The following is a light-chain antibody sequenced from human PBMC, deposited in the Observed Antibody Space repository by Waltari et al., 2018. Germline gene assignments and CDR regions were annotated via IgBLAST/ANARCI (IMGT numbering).Light chain of an antibody. V-gene: IGKV1-9*01. CDR2: AAS. CDR3: QQLNGYPLT. J-gene: IGKJ4*01. CDR1: QGISSY. Sequence: IQLTQSPSFLSASVGDRVTITCRASQGISSYLAWYQQKPGKAPKLLIYAASTLQSGVPSTFSGSGSGTEFTLTISSLQTEDFATYYCQQLNGYPLTFGGGTKVEIK.